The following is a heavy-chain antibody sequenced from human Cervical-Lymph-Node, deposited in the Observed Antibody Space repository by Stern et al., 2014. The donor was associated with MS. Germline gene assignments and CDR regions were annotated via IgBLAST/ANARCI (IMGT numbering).Heavy chain of an antibody. V-gene: IGHV1-69*01. J-gene: IGHJ6*02. CDR3: ARVMGGSSGWYHYYYGMDV. CDR1: GGTFSSYA. Sequence: VQLVQSGAEVKKPGSSVKVSCKASGGTFSSYAISWVRQAPGQGLEWMGGTIPYFGKANYAQKFQGRVTITADESTSTAYMELSSLRSEDTAVYYCARVMGGSSGWYHYYYGMDVWGQGTTVTVSS. D-gene: IGHD6-19*01. CDR2: TIPYFGKA.